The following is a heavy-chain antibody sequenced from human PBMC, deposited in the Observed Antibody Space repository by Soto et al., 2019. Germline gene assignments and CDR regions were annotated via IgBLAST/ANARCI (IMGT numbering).Heavy chain of an antibody. D-gene: IGHD1-7*01. V-gene: IGHV1-24*01. CDR2: FDPEDGET. Sequence: GASVKVSCKVSGYTLTELSMHWVRQAPGKGLEWMGGFDPEDGETIYAQKFQGRVTMTKDTSTDTAYMELRSLTSDDTAVYYCARDWNYIFDYWGQGSLVTVSS. J-gene: IGHJ4*02. CDR3: ARDWNYIFDY. CDR1: GYTLTELS.